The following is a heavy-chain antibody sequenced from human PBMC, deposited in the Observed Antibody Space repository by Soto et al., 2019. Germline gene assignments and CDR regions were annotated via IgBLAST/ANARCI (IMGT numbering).Heavy chain of an antibody. CDR2: ISGSGGFT. J-gene: IGHJ6*02. Sequence: EAQLLESGGGLVQPGGSLRLSCDASRFTFSTFAMSWVRQAPGQGLEWVSVISGSGGFTYYADSVKGRFTISRDNSKNTLFLQMNSLRVEDTAVYYCEKRGITIFGVVTNYYSGVDVWGQGTTVTVSS. CDR1: RFTFSTFA. V-gene: IGHV3-23*01. D-gene: IGHD3-3*01. CDR3: EKRGITIFGVVTNYYSGVDV.